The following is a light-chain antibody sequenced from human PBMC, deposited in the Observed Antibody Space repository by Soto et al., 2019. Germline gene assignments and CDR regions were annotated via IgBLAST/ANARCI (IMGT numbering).Light chain of an antibody. CDR2: DAS. Sequence: DIQMTQSPSSLSASVGDRVTITCQASQDISKFLNWYQEKPGKAPKLLIYDASNLETGVPSRFSGSGSGTDFIFTISSLQPEDIATYYCQQYDNFPRTFGQGTKLEIK. J-gene: IGKJ2*02. V-gene: IGKV1-33*01. CDR1: QDISKF. CDR3: QQYDNFPRT.